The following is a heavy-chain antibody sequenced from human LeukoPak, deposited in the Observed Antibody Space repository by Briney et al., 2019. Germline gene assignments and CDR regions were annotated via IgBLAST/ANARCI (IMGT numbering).Heavy chain of an antibody. V-gene: IGHV1-18*01. CDR2: IGVQNGNT. D-gene: IGHD4-11*01. J-gene: IGHJ4*02. CDR3: ARVPHSHFDH. Sequence: ASVKVSCQTVGYTFTNYDIAWFRQAPGQGLEWMGWIGVQNGNTNFGQKFQGRVTLTTDTSANTAYMELRGLRDDDTAIYYCARVPHSHFDHWGQGTLLIVSS. CDR1: GYTFTNYD.